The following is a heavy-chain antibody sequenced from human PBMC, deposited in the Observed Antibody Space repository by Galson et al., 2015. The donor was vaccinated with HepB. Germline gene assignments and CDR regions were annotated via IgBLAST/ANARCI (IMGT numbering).Heavy chain of an antibody. CDR1: GYTFTSYA. Sequence: SVKVSCKASGYTFTSYAMHWVRQAPGQRLEWMGWINAGNGNTKYLQKFQGRVTITRDTSASTAYMELSSLRSEDTAVYYCATSRRYYDFWNPWYYFDYWGQGTLVTVSS. J-gene: IGHJ4*02. CDR3: ATSRRYYDFWNPWYYFDY. CDR2: INAGNGNT. V-gene: IGHV1-3*01. D-gene: IGHD3-3*01.